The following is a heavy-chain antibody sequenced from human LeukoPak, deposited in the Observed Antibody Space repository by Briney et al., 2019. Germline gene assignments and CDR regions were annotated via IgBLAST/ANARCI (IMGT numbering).Heavy chain of an antibody. D-gene: IGHD6-13*01. V-gene: IGHV3-23*01. J-gene: IGHJ4*02. CDR2: IGGRDGST. CDR3: ATTAYSSRNY. CDR1: GFTFSSYA. Sequence: PGGSLRLSCAASGFTFSSYAMGWVRQAPGKGLEWVSSIGGRDGSTYYADSVKGRFTISRDNSKNTLYLQMNSLRAEDTAVYYCATTAYSSRNYWGQGTLVTVSS.